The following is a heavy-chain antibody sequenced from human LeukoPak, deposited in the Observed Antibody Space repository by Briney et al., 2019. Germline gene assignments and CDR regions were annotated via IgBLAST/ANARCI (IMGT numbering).Heavy chain of an antibody. Sequence: PGGSLRLSCAASAFTFDDYAKHWVRQAPGKGLEWVSGISRNSGAIGYADSVKGRFTISRDNAKNSLFLQMNSLQDEDTALYFCAKGISVTDYYYGMDVWGQGTTVTVSS. V-gene: IGHV3-9*01. D-gene: IGHD2-21*02. J-gene: IGHJ6*02. CDR2: ISRNSGAI. CDR1: AFTFDDYA. CDR3: AKGISVTDYYYGMDV.